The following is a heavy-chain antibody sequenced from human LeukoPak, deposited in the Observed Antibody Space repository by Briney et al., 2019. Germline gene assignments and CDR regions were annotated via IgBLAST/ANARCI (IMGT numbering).Heavy chain of an antibody. D-gene: IGHD6-13*01. CDR1: GFTFSSYW. Sequence: GGSLRLSCAASGFTFSSYWMHWVRQAPGKGLVWVSRINTDGSSTSYADSVKGRFTISRDNSKNTLYLQMNSLRAEDTAVYYCAKDYSSSIWGFDYWGQGTLVTVSS. V-gene: IGHV3-74*01. CDR2: INTDGSST. CDR3: AKDYSSSIWGFDY. J-gene: IGHJ4*02.